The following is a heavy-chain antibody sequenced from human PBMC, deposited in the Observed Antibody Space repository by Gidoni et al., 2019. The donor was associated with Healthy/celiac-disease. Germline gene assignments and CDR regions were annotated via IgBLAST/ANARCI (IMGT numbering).Heavy chain of an antibody. CDR2: IIPIFGTA. CDR3: ARGGPYLGYYYYMDV. Sequence: VQLVQSGAEVRKPGSSVKVSCKASGGSFRRYAISWVRQAPGQGLEWMGGIIPIFGTANYAQKFQGRVTITADESTSTAYMELSSLRSEDTAVYYCARGGPYLGYYYYMDVWGKGTTVTVSS. D-gene: IGHD3-16*01. CDR1: GGSFRRYA. V-gene: IGHV1-69*01. J-gene: IGHJ6*03.